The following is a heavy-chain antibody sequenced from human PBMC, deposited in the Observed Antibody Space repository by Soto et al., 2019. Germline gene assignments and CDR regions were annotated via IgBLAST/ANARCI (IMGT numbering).Heavy chain of an antibody. CDR1: GYSFTTYW. D-gene: IGHD6-13*01. V-gene: IGHV5-51*01. CDR3: ARQAAAGKYYYAMDV. CDR2: IYPGDSDT. J-gene: IGHJ6*02. Sequence: CKGSGYSFTTYWIGWVRQMPGKGLEGMVIIYPGDSDTRYSPSFQGQVTISADKSINTTYLQWSSLKASDTAIYYCARQAAAGKYYYAMDVWGQGTTVTVS.